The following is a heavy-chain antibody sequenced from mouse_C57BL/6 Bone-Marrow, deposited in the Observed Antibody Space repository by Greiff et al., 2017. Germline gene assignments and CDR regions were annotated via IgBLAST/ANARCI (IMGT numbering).Heavy chain of an antibody. V-gene: IGHV5-12*01. D-gene: IGHD2-4*01. J-gene: IGHJ3*01. CDR2: ISNGGGST. CDR1: GFTFSDYY. CDR3: ARQREVYYDGFAY. Sequence: LVESGGGLVQPGGSLKLSCAASGFTFSDYYMYWVRQTPEKRLEWVAYISNGGGSTYYPDTVKGRFTISRDNAKNTLYLQMSRLKSEDTAMYYCARQREVYYDGFAYWGQGTLVTVSA.